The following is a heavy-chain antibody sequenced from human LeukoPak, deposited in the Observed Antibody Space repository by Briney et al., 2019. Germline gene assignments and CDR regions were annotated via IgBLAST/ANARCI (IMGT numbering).Heavy chain of an antibody. V-gene: IGHV1-18*01. CDR3: AAAAGLLDAFDI. Sequence: ASVKVSCKASGGTFSSYAISWVRQAPGQGLEWMGWISAYNGNTNYAQKLQGRVTMTTDTSTSTAYMELRSLRSDDTAVYYCAAAAGLLDAFDIWGQGTMVTVSS. J-gene: IGHJ3*02. CDR1: GGTFSSYA. D-gene: IGHD6-13*01. CDR2: ISAYNGNT.